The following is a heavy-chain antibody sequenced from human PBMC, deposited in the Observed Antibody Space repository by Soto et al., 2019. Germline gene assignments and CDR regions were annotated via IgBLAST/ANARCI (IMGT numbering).Heavy chain of an antibody. J-gene: IGHJ5*01. CDR1: GHTFSNAW. D-gene: IGHD2-8*01. Sequence: GGSLRLSSAASGHTFSNAWINWVRQAPGKGLEWVGRIKSKTDGGTRDYAEPVKGRFAISRDDSNNMVYLQMNRLKIEDTAAYYCTTDSYCTIIRVRFDYSAHGTLDT. V-gene: IGHV3-15*07. CDR2: IKSKTDGGTR. CDR3: TTDSYCTIIRVRFDY.